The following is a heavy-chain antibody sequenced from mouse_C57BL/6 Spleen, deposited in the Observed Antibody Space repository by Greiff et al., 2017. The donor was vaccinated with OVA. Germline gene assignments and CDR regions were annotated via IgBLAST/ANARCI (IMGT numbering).Heavy chain of an antibody. CDR2: ISSGSSTI. CDR1: GFTFSDYG. J-gene: IGHJ4*01. D-gene: IGHD1-1*01. Sequence: EVMLVESGGGLVKPGGSLKLSCAASGFTFSDYGMPWVRQAPEKGLEWVAYISSGSSTIYYADTVKGRFTISRDNAKNTLFRQMTSLRSEDTAMYYCARAPTVVATEYAMDYWGQGTSVTVSS. CDR3: ARAPTVVATEYAMDY. V-gene: IGHV5-17*01.